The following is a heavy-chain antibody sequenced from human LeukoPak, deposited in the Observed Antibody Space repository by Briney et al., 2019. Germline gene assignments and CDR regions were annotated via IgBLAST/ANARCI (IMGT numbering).Heavy chain of an antibody. CDR2: IYTSGST. V-gene: IGHV4-4*07. CDR1: AGSISNYY. CDR3: AREYCSSSSCFHYCYYYFMDV. Sequence: PSETLSLTCTVSAGSISNYYWSWIRQPAGKGLDWIGRIYTSGSTNYNPSLESRVTMSVDTSKNQFSLKLTSVTAADTAVYYCAREYCSSSSCFHYCYYYFMDVWGKGTKVTVSS. D-gene: IGHD2-2*01. J-gene: IGHJ6*04.